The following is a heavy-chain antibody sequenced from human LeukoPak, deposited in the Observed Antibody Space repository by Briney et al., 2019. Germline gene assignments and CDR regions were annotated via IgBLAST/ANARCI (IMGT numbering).Heavy chain of an antibody. V-gene: IGHV3-21*01. J-gene: IGHJ5*02. Sequence: PGGSLRLSCAASGFTFSSYSMNWVRQAPGKGLEWVSSISSSSSYIYYADSVKGRFTIPRDNAKNSLYLQMNSLRAEDTAVYYCAREGKATTSPSNWFDPWGQGTLVTVSS. D-gene: IGHD5-12*01. CDR3: AREGKATTSPSNWFDP. CDR2: ISSSSSYI. CDR1: GFTFSSYS.